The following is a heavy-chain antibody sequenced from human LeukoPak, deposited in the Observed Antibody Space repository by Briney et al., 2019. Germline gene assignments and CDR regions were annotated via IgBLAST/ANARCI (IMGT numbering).Heavy chain of an antibody. CDR1: GFTFSSYG. CDR3: AKGRDYGDYIVDY. V-gene: IGHV3-30*18. J-gene: IGHJ4*02. Sequence: PWGSLRLSCAASGFTFSSYGMHWVRQAPGKGLEWVAFISYDGSNKYYGDSVKGRFTISRDNSKSTLYLQMNSLGPEDTAVYYCAKGRDYGDYIVDYWGQGTLLTVSS. D-gene: IGHD4-17*01. CDR2: ISYDGSNK.